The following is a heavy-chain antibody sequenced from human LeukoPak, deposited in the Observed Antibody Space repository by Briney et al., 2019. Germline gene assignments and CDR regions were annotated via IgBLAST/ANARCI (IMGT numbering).Heavy chain of an antibody. CDR3: ARERGETTVGRYYYYGMDV. D-gene: IGHD3-16*01. V-gene: IGHV3-48*03. CDR1: GFTFSSYE. CDR2: ISSSGSTI. Sequence: GGSLRLSCAASGFTFSSYEMNWVRQAPGKGLEWVSYISSSGSTIYYADSVKGRFTISRDNAKYSLYLQMNSLRAEDTAVYYCARERGETTVGRYYYYGMDVWGQGTTVTVSS. J-gene: IGHJ6*02.